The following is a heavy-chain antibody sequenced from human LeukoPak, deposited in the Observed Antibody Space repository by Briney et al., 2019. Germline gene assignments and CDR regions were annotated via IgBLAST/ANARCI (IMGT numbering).Heavy chain of an antibody. CDR1: GFSISSSGVG. V-gene: IGHV2-5*02. J-gene: IGHJ4*02. CDR3: AHSRRLRDCSGGSCYYFDY. CDR2: IYWDDDK. D-gene: IGHD2-15*01. Sequence: SGPTLVKPTQTLTLTRTFSGFSISSSGVGVGWIRQPPGRALEWLALIYWDDDKRYSPSLKNRLTITRDTSKSQVVLTMTNLDPVDAATYYCAHSRRLRDCSGGSCYYFDYWGQGTLVTVSS.